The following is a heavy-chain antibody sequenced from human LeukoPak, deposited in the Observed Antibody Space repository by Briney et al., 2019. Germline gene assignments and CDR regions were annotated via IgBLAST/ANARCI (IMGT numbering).Heavy chain of an antibody. D-gene: IGHD3-3*01. CDR2: INPSGGST. V-gene: IGHV1-46*01. Sequence: ASVKLSCKASGSTFTSYYMNWVRQAPGKGLEWMGLINPSGGSTSYAQKFQGRVTMTRDMSTSTVNMQLSSLRSEDTAVYYCARGGREMRFGVWGKGTTVTVSS. J-gene: IGHJ6*04. CDR3: ARGGREMRFGV. CDR1: GSTFTSYY.